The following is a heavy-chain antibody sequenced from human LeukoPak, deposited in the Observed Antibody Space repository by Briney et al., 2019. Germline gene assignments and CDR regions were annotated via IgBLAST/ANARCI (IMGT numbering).Heavy chain of an antibody. D-gene: IGHD6-13*01. CDR2: INPNSGDT. Sequence: ASVKVSCKASGYTFTGYYMHWVRQAPGQGLEWMGWINPNSGDTNYAQKFQGRVTMTRDTSISTAYMELSRLRSDDTAVYYCARAAAGIFQAFDIWGQGTMVTVSS. CDR1: GYTFTGYY. J-gene: IGHJ3*02. CDR3: ARAAAGIFQAFDI. V-gene: IGHV1-2*02.